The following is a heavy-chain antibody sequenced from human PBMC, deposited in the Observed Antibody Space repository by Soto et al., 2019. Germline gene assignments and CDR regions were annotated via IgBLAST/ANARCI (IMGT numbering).Heavy chain of an antibody. Sequence: SETLSLTCTVSGGSISSDYYHWTWIRQSPERGLEWIGYINHSGSILYNPSFKSRVTISVDTSKNQFSLHLSSVTAADTAVYYCARSGGYYDILTGYYKPRSFNWFDPWGQGTLVTVSS. CDR3: ARSGGYYDILTGYYKPRSFNWFDP. CDR1: GGSISSDYYH. J-gene: IGHJ5*02. V-gene: IGHV4-30-4*08. D-gene: IGHD3-9*01. CDR2: INHSGSI.